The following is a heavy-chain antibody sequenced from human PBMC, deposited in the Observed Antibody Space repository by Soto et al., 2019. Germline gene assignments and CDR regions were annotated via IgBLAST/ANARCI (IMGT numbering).Heavy chain of an antibody. J-gene: IGHJ3*02. D-gene: IGHD3-22*01. Sequence: SVKVSCKASGFTFTSSAVHWVRQARGQRLEWIGWIVVGSGNTNYAQKFQERVTITRDMSTSTAYMELSSLRSEDTAVYYCAAAHLYSYDSSGYSQDAAFHIW. CDR3: AAAHLYSYDSSGYSQDAAFHI. CDR1: GFTFTSSA. V-gene: IGHV1-58*01. CDR2: IVVGSGNT.